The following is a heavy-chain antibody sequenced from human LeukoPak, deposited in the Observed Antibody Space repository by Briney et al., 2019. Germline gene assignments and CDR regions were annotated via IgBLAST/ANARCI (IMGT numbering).Heavy chain of an antibody. J-gene: IGHJ4*02. CDR1: GFTFSTYG. V-gene: IGHV3-33*01. CDR3: ARDGYSGSKRGFYFDS. D-gene: IGHD5-12*01. CDR2: MWYDGSNK. Sequence: PGGSLRLSCAASGFTFSTYGMHWVRQTPGKGLEWVAAMWYDGSNKYYADSVKGRFTISRDNSKNTLDLQMNSLRVEDTAVYYCARDGYSGSKRGFYFDSWGQGTLVTVSS.